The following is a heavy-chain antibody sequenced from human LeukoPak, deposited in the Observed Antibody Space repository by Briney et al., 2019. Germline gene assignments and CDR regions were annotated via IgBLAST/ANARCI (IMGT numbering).Heavy chain of an antibody. V-gene: IGHV3-23*01. J-gene: IGHJ4*02. CDR3: AKTPSQGY. Sequence: GSLRLSCAASGFTFSNYAMSWVRQAPGKGLEWVSTVSDSGDSAYYADSVKGRFTISRDNSKNTLYLQMNSLRAEDTAVYYCAKTPSQGYWGQGTLVTVSS. CDR2: VSDSGDSA. CDR1: GFTFSNYA.